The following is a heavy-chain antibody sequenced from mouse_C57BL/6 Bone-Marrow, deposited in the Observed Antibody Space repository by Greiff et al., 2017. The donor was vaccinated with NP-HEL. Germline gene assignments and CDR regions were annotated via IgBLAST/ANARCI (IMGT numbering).Heavy chain of an antibody. D-gene: IGHD2-3*01. J-gene: IGHJ4*01. V-gene: IGHV1-69*01. CDR1: GYTFTSYW. CDR3: GTQEVYEGAMDY. Sequence: VQLQQPGAELVMPGASVKLSCKASGYTFTSYWMHWVKQRPGQGLEWIGEIDPSDSYTNYNQKFKGKSTLTVDKSSSTAYMQLSRLTSEDSAVYYCGTQEVYEGAMDYWGQGTSVTVSS. CDR2: IDPSDSYT.